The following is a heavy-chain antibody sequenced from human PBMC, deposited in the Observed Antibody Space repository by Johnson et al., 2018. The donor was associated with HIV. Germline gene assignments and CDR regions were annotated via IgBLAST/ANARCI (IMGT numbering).Heavy chain of an antibody. V-gene: IGHV3-66*01. CDR3: ARGHSDLVTASDI. CDR2: IYKGGFV. J-gene: IGHJ3*02. CDR1: GFTVSTKY. Sequence: VQLVESGGGLVQPGGSQRLSCAASGFTVSTKYMTWVRQAPGKGLECVSVIYKGGFVHYADSVKGRFTIPRNNSKNTLYLQMNSLRADDTAVYHCARGHSDLVTASDIWGHGTMVTVSS. D-gene: IGHD2-21*02.